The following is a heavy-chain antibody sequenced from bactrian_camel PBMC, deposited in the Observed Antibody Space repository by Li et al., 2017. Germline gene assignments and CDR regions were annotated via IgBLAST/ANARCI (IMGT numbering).Heavy chain of an antibody. J-gene: IGHJ4*01. CDR1: GETYSSFC. CDR2: IYNGAT. D-gene: IGHD3*01. V-gene: IGHV3S55*01. Sequence: VQLVESGGGSVQAGGSLTLTCVASGETYSSFCMGWFRQAPGKEREGVATIYNGATVYADSVKGRFTVSQGSTLGTRYLQMNNLKPEDTALYICAADYLCQLERYDWYYRGQGTQVTVS. CDR3: AADYLCQLERYDWYY.